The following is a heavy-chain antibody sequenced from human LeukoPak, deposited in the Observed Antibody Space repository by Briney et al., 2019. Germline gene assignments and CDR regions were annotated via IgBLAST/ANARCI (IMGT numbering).Heavy chain of an antibody. CDR3: ARVRTTVTTSFDY. CDR2: ISSSGSTI. Sequence: GGSLRLSCAASGFTFSSYEMNWVRQAPGKGLEWVSYISSSGSTIYYADSVKGRFTISRDNAKNSLYLQMNSLRAEDTAVYYCARVRTTVTTSFDYWGQGTLVTVSS. J-gene: IGHJ4*02. V-gene: IGHV3-48*03. D-gene: IGHD4-17*01. CDR1: GFTFSSYE.